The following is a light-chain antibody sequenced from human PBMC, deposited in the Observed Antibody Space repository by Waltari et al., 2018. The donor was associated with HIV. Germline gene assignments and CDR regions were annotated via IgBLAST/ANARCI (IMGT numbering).Light chain of an antibody. CDR3: GTWDSSLSAGV. V-gene: IGLV1-51*01. Sequence: QSVLPQPPSVSAAPGQKVTISCSGSSSNIGNNYVSWYQQLPGTAPKILIYDNNRRPSGIPDRFSGSKSGTSATLGITGLQTGDEADYYCGTWDSSLSAGVFGGGTKLTVL. J-gene: IGLJ2*01. CDR1: SSNIGNNY. CDR2: DNN.